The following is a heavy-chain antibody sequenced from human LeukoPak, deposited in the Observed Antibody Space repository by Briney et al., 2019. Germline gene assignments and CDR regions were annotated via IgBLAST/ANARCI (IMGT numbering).Heavy chain of an antibody. D-gene: IGHD6-19*01. CDR1: GLTFSGSA. Sequence: GGSLRPSRAASGLTFSGSAMHWVRQDSGIGLECVGRIRRKANSYVKAHAGSVKGRFTISRDDSKNTAYLQMNSLKTEDTAVYYCTTVGGGPDYWGQGTPVTVSS. J-gene: IGHJ4*02. CDR3: TTVGGGPDY. CDR2: IRRKANSYVK. V-gene: IGHV3-73*01.